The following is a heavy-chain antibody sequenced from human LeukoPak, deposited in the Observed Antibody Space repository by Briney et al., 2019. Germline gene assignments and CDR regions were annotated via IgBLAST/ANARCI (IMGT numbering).Heavy chain of an antibody. D-gene: IGHD3-22*01. CDR2: ISYDGSNK. CDR1: GFIFSSYG. V-gene: IGHV3-30*18. J-gene: IGHJ4*02. CDR3: AKDLLTFYYDSSGYCLELDY. Sequence: GGSLRLSCSTSGFIFSSYGMHWVRQAPGKGLEWVAVISYDGSNKYYADSVKGRFTISRDNSKNTLYLQMNSLRAEDTAVYYCAKDLLTFYYDSSGYCLELDYWGQGTLVTVSS.